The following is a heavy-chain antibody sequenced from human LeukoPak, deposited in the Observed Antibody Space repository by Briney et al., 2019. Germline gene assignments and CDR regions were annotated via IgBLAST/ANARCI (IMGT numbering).Heavy chain of an antibody. J-gene: IGHJ4*02. CDR1: GGSISSYY. D-gene: IGHD7-27*01. CDR2: IYYSGST. Sequence: PSETLSLTCTVSGGSISSYYWSWIRQPPGKGLEWIGYIYYSGSTYYNPSLKSRVTISVDTSKNQFSLKLSSVTAADTAVYYCARDGTGDLDYWGQGTLVTVSS. CDR3: ARDGTGDLDY. V-gene: IGHV4-59*12.